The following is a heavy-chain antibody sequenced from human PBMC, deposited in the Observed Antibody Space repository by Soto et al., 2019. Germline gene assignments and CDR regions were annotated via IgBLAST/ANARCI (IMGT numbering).Heavy chain of an antibody. CDR3: GRALKTVRNRDGYNINVYYGMDV. CDR2: ISSDGSNK. J-gene: IGHJ6*02. V-gene: IGHV3-30-3*01. D-gene: IGHD5-12*01. CDR1: GFAFSSYA. Sequence: LRLSCAASGFAFSSYAMHWVRQAPGKGLEWVAVISSDGSNKYYADSVKGRFTISRDKSKNTLYLPMNSPRADDTAVYYCGRALKTVRNRDGYNINVYYGMDVWGQGTTVSV.